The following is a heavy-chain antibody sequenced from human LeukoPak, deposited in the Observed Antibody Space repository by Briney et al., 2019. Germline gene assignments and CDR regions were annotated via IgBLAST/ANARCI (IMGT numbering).Heavy chain of an antibody. CDR1: GFTFSSYA. CDR3: ARDASYCGGDCYMVNYFDY. D-gene: IGHD2-21*01. Sequence: PGGSLRLSCAASGFTFSSYAMSWVRQAPGKGLEWVSAISGSGGSTYYADSVKGRFTISRDNSKNTLYLQMNSLRAEDTAVYYCARDASYCGGDCYMVNYFDYWGQGTLVTVSS. J-gene: IGHJ4*02. CDR2: ISGSGGST. V-gene: IGHV3-23*01.